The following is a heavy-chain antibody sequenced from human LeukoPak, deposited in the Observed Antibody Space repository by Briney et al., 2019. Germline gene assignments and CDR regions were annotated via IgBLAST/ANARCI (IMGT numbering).Heavy chain of an antibody. D-gene: IGHD4-17*01. CDR2: IYYSGST. V-gene: IGHV4-30-4*01. J-gene: IGHJ4*02. CDR1: GGSLSSGDYY. CDR3: ARDYGDYGLDY. Sequence: PSETLSLTCTVSGGSLSSGDYYWGWIRQPPGKGLEWIGYIYYSGSTYYNPSLKSRVTISVDTSKNQFSLKLSSVTAADTAVYYCARDYGDYGLDYWGQGTLVTVSS.